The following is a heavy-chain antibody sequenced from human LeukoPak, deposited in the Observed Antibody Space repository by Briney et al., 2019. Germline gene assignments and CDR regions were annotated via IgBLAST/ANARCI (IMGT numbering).Heavy chain of an antibody. CDR2: MNPNSGNT. CDR3: ARGPRPYYYMDV. V-gene: IGHV1-8*01. Sequence: ASVKVSCKASGYTFTSYDINWVRQATGQGLEWMGWMNPNSGNTGYAQKFQGRVTMTRNNSISTAYMELRSLRSEDTAVYYCARGPRPYYYMDVWGKGTTVTVSS. CDR1: GYTFTSYD. J-gene: IGHJ6*03.